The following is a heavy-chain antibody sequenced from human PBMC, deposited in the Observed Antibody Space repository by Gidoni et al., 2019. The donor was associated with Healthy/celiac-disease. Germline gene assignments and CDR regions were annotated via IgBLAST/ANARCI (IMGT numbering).Heavy chain of an antibody. Sequence: QVHLQQSGPGLVKPSPTLSLTCAISGDSVSSNSAAWNWIRQSPSRGLEWLGRTYYRSKWYHDYAVSVKSRITINPDTSKNQFSLQLNSMTPEDTAVYYCARADYDYVWGSYRWGGLDVWGQGTTVTVSS. J-gene: IGHJ6*02. V-gene: IGHV6-1*01. CDR2: TYYRSKWYH. CDR1: GDSVSSNSAA. D-gene: IGHD3-16*02. CDR3: ARADYDYVWGSYRWGGLDV.